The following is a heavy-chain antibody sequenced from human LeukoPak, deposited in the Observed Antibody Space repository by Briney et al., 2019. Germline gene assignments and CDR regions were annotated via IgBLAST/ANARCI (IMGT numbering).Heavy chain of an antibody. V-gene: IGHV3-7*01. CDR3: ARDRSYLGFDY. CDR1: GFTFSSYW. D-gene: IGHD1-26*01. Sequence: PGGTLRLSCAASGFTFSSYWLSWVRQAPGKGLEWVANIKQDGSEKYYVDSVKGRFTISRDNAKNSLYLQMNSLRAEDTAVYYCARDRSYLGFDYWGQGTLVTVSS. CDR2: IKQDGSEK. J-gene: IGHJ4*02.